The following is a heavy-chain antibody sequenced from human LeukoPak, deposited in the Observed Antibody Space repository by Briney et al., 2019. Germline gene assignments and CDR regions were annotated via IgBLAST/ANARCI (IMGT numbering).Heavy chain of an antibody. CDR3: VSFYETY. D-gene: IGHD2/OR15-2a*01. Sequence: GGSLRLSCAASGFTVGSNYMSWVRQAPGKGLVWVSHINSDGSWTSYADSVKGRFTISKDNAKNTVYLQMNNLRAEDTAVYYCVSFYETYWGRGTLVTVSS. J-gene: IGHJ4*02. CDR1: GFTVGSNY. CDR2: INSDGSWT. V-gene: IGHV3-74*01.